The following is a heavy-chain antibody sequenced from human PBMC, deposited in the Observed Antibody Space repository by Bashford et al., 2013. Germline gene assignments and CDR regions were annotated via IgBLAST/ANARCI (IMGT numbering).Heavy chain of an antibody. CDR2: ISNDGSKE. Sequence: VRQAPGKGLEWVAVISNDGSKEYYAESVKGRFTISRDNAKRKLFLQMNSLRVEDTAMYYCASHLGSSASGFYFGLDVWGQGTTVTVSS. CDR3: ASHLGSSASGFYFGLDV. J-gene: IGHJ6*02. V-gene: IGHV3-30*03. D-gene: IGHD6-19*01.